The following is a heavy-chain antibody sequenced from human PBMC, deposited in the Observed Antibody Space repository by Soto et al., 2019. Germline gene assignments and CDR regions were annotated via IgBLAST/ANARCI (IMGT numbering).Heavy chain of an antibody. V-gene: IGHV4-34*02. J-gene: IGHJ4*02. CDR1: GGSFSGYY. Sequence: QVQLQQWGAGLLKPSETLSLTCAVYGGSFSGYYWSWIRQPPGKGLEWMGEINHSGSTIYNPSLASRVTISVDTSKNQFSLKLSSVTAADTAVYYCARVQWFGMDGRYWGQGTLVTVSS. D-gene: IGHD3-10*01. CDR2: INHSGST. CDR3: ARVQWFGMDGRY.